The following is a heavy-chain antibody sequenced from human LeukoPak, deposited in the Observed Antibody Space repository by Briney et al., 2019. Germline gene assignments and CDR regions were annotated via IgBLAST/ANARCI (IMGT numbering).Heavy chain of an antibody. CDR1: GFTFSSYE. CDR2: ISSSGSTI. Sequence: PGGSLRLSCAASGFTFSSYEMNWVRQAPGKGLEWVSYISSSGSTIYYADSVKGRFTISRDNAKNSLYLQMNSLRAEDTAVYYCAREVYYYGSGSDYKGMDVWGKGTTVTISS. CDR3: AREVYYYGSGSDYKGMDV. J-gene: IGHJ6*03. V-gene: IGHV3-48*03. D-gene: IGHD3-10*01.